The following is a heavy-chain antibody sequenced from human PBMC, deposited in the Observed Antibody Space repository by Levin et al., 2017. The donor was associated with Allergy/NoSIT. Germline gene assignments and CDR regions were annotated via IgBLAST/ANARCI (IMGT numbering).Heavy chain of an antibody. V-gene: IGHV3-9*01. Sequence: SLKISCAASGFTFDDYAMHWVRQAPGKGLEWVSGISWNSGSIGYADSVKGRFTISRDNAKNSLYLQMNSLRAEDTALYYCAKDIGWLAYYGMDVWGQGTTVTVSS. J-gene: IGHJ6*02. CDR3: AKDIGWLAYYGMDV. D-gene: IGHD6-19*01. CDR1: GFTFDDYA. CDR2: ISWNSGSI.